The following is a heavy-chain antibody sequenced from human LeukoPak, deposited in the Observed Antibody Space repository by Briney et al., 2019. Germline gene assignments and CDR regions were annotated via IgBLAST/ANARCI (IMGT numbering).Heavy chain of an antibody. J-gene: IGHJ4*02. D-gene: IGHD5-18*01. CDR2: VYSSGST. Sequence: PSETLSLTCSVSVGFISSYYWSWVRQPPGKGLEWIGYVYSSGSTNYNPSLKSRVTISVDTSKNQFSLKLSSVTAADTAVYYCARYSSGGYHLDYWGQGTLVTVSS. CDR1: VGFISSYY. V-gene: IGHV4-59*01. CDR3: ARYSSGGYHLDY.